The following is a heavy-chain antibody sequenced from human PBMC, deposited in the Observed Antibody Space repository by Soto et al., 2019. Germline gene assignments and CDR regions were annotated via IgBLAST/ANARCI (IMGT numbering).Heavy chain of an antibody. D-gene: IGHD2-8*02. CDR1: GFTCISYD. V-gene: IGHV3-23*01. J-gene: IGHJ3*02. CDR2: ILVGGST. CDR3: AKATATGGGAFDI. Sequence: PRGSLRLSCAASGFTCISYDIIFFRHSPVKGLEWVSTILVGGSTHYPDSVKGRFTISRDNSKNTVFLQMNSLTAGDTAVYYCAKATATGGGAFDICGQGTMVTVS.